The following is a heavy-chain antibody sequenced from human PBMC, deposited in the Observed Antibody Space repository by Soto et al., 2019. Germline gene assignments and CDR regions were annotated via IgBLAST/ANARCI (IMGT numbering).Heavy chain of an antibody. CDR1: GFTFVNYA. J-gene: IGHJ6*02. Sequence: EVQLLESGGDLVQPGGSLRLSCAASGFTFVNYAMSWVRQAPGMGLEWVSVIRDSGGTTFHAPAVEGRFTVSRDNSKNILYLEMNSLRAEDTAVYYCAKHRGSGNPMYYNMAVWGLGTTVTVSS. CDR3: AKHRGSGNPMYYNMAV. V-gene: IGHV3-23*01. D-gene: IGHD3-10*01. CDR2: IRDSGGTT.